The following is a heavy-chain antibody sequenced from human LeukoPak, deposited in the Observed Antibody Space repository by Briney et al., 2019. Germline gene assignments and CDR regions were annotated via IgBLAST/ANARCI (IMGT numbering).Heavy chain of an antibody. Sequence: GSVKVSCKASGYTFTSYGISWVRQAPGQGLEWMGWISAYNGNTNYAQKLQGRVTMTTDTSTSTAYMELRSLRSDDTAVYYCARDYYYGSGSPLGYWGQGTLVTVSS. CDR3: ARDYYYGSGSPLGY. CDR2: ISAYNGNT. D-gene: IGHD3-10*01. J-gene: IGHJ4*02. V-gene: IGHV1-18*01. CDR1: GYTFTSYG.